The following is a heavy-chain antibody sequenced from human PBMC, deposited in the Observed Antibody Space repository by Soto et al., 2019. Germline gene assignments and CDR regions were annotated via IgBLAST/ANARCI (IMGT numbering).Heavy chain of an antibody. CDR1: GYTFTSCG. CDR3: ARDRGIAVAGPRAYYYCGMDV. D-gene: IGHD6-19*01. J-gene: IGHJ6*02. Sequence: GASVKVSCKASGYTFTSCGISWVRQAPGQGLEWVGWIRAYNGNTNYAQKLQGRVTMTTDTSTSTAYMELRSLRSDDTAVYSCARDRGIAVAGPRAYYYCGMDVWGQGTRVTVSS. V-gene: IGHV1-18*04. CDR2: IRAYNGNT.